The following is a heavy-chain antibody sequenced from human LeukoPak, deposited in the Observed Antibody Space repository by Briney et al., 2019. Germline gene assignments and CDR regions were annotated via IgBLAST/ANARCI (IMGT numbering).Heavy chain of an antibody. D-gene: IGHD6-13*01. CDR1: GGSISSGSYY. V-gene: IGHV4-61*02. CDR2: IYTSGST. J-gene: IGHJ4*02. Sequence: SETLSLTCTVSGGSISSGSYYWSWIRQPAGKGLEWIGRIYTSGSTNYNPPLKSRVTISVDTSKNQFSLKLSSVTAADTAVYYCASPRYSSSWYYFDYWGQGTLVTVSS. CDR3: ASPRYSSSWYYFDY.